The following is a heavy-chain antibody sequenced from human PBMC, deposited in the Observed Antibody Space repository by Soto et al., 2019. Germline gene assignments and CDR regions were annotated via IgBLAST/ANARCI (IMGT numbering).Heavy chain of an antibody. CDR3: AKEGYDSSGYTGPFEY. J-gene: IGHJ4*02. Sequence: PGWSLRLSCAASGFTFSSYGMHWVRQAPGKGLEWVAVVSYDGSNKYYADSVKGRFTISRDNSKNTLYLQMNSLRAEDTAVYYCAKEGYDSSGYTGPFEYWGQGTLVTASS. V-gene: IGHV3-30*18. CDR2: VSYDGSNK. D-gene: IGHD3-22*01. CDR1: GFTFSSYG.